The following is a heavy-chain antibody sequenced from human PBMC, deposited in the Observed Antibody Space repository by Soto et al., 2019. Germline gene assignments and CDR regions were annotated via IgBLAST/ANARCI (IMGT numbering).Heavy chain of an antibody. Sequence: QVQLVQSGAEVKKPGSSVKVSCKASGGTFSSYAIIWVRQAPGQGLEWMGGISTIFGTANYAQKFQGRVTSSADESTSTAYMELSSLRSEDTAVYYCARGREQLGIFDYWGQGTLVTVSS. CDR3: ARGREQLGIFDY. CDR1: GGTFSSYA. CDR2: ISTIFGTA. D-gene: IGHD6-6*01. J-gene: IGHJ4*02. V-gene: IGHV1-69*01.